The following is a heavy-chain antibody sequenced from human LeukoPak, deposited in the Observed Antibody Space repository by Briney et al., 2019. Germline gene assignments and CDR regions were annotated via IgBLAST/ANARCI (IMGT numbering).Heavy chain of an antibody. CDR3: TRVGYIDEGIDY. Sequence: GGSLRLSCVASGFPFSSYWMTWVRQAPGKGLEWVANIKQDGSKKSYVDSVKGRFTIPRDNAKNSLYLQMNSLRAEDTAIYYCTRVGYIDEGIDYWGQGTLVTVSS. CDR2: IKQDGSKK. V-gene: IGHV3-7*04. CDR1: GFPFSSYW. J-gene: IGHJ4*02. D-gene: IGHD5-24*01.